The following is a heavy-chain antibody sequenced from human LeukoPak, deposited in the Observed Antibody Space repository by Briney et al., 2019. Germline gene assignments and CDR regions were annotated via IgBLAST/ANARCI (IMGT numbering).Heavy chain of an antibody. Sequence: SETLSLTCTVSGGSISSSSYYWGWIRQPPGKGLEWIGSIYYSGSTYYNPSLKSRVTISVDTSKNQFSLKLSSVTAADTAVYYCARHDPRQVAQYFDYWGQGTLVTVSS. CDR2: IYYSGST. D-gene: IGHD2-15*01. V-gene: IGHV4-39*01. CDR1: GGSISSSSYY. CDR3: ARHDPRQVAQYFDY. J-gene: IGHJ4*02.